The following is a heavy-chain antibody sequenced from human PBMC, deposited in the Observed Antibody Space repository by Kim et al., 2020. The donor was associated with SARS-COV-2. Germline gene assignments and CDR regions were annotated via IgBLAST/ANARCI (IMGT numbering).Heavy chain of an antibody. CDR2: ITGNGGST. J-gene: IGHJ4*02. CDR1: GFTFDDHA. V-gene: IGHV3-43*02. Sequence: GGSLRLSCAASGFTFDDHAMHWVRQVPGKGLEWLSVITGNGGSTNYADSLKGRFTISRDNNKNSLYLQMNNLRLEDTAFYYCVRDRDYYDSDGYYQGIFDYWGQGTLVTGSS. D-gene: IGHD3-22*01. CDR3: VRDRDYYDSDGYYQGIFDY.